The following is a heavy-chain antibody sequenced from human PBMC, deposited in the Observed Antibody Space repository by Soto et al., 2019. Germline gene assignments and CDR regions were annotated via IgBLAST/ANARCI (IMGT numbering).Heavy chain of an antibody. Sequence: GGSLRLSCAASGFTFTRYSMNWVRQAPGKGLEWVSSISSTTNYIYYGDSMKGRFTISRDNAKNSLYLEMNSLRAEDAAVYYCARESEDLTSNFDCWGQGTRVTVSS. CDR2: ISSTTNYI. J-gene: IGHJ4*02. CDR1: GFTFTRYS. CDR3: ARESEDLTSNFDC. V-gene: IGHV3-21*06.